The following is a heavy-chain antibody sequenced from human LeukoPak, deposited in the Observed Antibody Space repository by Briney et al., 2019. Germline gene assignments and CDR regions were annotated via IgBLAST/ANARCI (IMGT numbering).Heavy chain of an antibody. CDR2: ISWNSGSI. CDR1: GFTFYDYA. D-gene: IGHD5-12*01. CDR3: AKDHYSGYATIDY. J-gene: IGHJ4*02. Sequence: GRSLRLSCAASGFTFYDYAMHWVRQAPGKGLEWVSGISWNSGSIGYADSVKGRFTISRDNAKNSLYLQMNSLRAEDTALYYCAKDHYSGYATIDYWGQGTLVTVSS. V-gene: IGHV3-9*01.